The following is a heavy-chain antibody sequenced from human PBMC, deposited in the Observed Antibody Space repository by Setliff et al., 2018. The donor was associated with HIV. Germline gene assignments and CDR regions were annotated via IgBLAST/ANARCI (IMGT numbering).Heavy chain of an antibody. D-gene: IGHD2-8*01. V-gene: IGHV4-61*01. CDR3: ARGFAGSVSHYYYYNMDV. Sequence: NPSETLSLTCTVSGGAVSGGNYYWSWIRQPPGKALEWIGYVYYSGSTNYNPFLKSRVSMSVDMSKNQFSLKLSSVTAADTAVYYCARGFAGSVSHYYYYNMDVWGKGTTVTVSS. J-gene: IGHJ6*03. CDR1: GGAVSGGNYY. CDR2: VYYSGST.